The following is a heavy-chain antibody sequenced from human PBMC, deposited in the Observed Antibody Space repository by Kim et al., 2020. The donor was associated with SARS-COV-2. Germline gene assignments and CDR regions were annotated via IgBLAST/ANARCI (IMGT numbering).Heavy chain of an antibody. V-gene: IGHV3-49*02. J-gene: IGHJ5*02. CDR3: TRDQHYGGVLGQVDGT. Sequence: AASVKGRFTISRDDSKSIAYLQMNSLKTEDTAVYYCTRDQHYGGVLGQVDGTWGQGALVTVSS. D-gene: IGHD3-10*01.